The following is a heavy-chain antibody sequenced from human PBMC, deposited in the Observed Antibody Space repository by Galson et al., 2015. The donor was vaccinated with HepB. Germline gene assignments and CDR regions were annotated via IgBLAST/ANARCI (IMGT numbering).Heavy chain of an antibody. V-gene: IGHV3-30-3*01. D-gene: IGHD3-22*01. CDR1: GFTFSSYA. CDR2: ISYDGSNK. CDR3: ARDFNDYYDSNENTDDY. J-gene: IGHJ4*02. Sequence: SLRLSCAASGFTFSSYAMHWVRQAPGKGLEWVAVISYDGSNKYYADSVKGRFTISRDNSKNTLYLQMNSLRAEDTAVYYCARDFNDYYDSNENTDDYWGQGTLVTVSS.